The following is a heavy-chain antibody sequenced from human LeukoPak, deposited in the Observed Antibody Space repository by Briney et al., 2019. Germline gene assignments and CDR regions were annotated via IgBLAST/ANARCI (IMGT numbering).Heavy chain of an antibody. V-gene: IGHV3-13*01. CDR2: ICTAGDT. CDR3: ARDRRGAFDY. CDR1: GFTFSSYD. Sequence: PGGSLRLSCAASGFTFSSYDMHWVRQATGKGLEWVSAICTAGDTYYPGSVKGRFTISRENAKNSLYLQMNSLRAGDTAVYYCARDRRGAFDYWGQGTLVTVSS. J-gene: IGHJ4*02.